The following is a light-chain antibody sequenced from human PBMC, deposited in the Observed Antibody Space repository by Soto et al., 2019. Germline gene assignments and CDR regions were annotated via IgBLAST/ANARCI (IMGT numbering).Light chain of an antibody. CDR1: QNTNTY. Sequence: DIQMTQSPSSLSASVGDRVTITCRASQNTNTYLNWYQQKPGKAPNLLIYAASSLQSGVPSRFSGSGSGTDFTLTIRSLQPEDFATYYCQQSYITPWTFGQGTTVDIK. V-gene: IGKV1-39*01. CDR2: AAS. CDR3: QQSYITPWT. J-gene: IGKJ1*01.